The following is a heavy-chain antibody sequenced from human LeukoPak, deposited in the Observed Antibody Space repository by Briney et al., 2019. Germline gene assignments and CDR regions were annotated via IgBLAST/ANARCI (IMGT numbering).Heavy chain of an antibody. CDR3: ARGPTVTTPNYYFDY. CDR1: GFTFSSYS. V-gene: IGHV3-21*01. D-gene: IGHD4-17*01. Sequence: GGSLRLSCAASGFTFSSYSMNWVRQAPGKGLEWVSSISSSSSYIDYADSVKGRFTISRDNAKNSLYLQMNSLRAEDTAVYYCARGPTVTTPNYYFDYWGQGTLVTVSS. J-gene: IGHJ4*02. CDR2: ISSSSSYI.